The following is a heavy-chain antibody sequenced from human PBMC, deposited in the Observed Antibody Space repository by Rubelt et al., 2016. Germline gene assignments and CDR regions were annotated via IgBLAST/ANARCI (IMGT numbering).Heavy chain of an antibody. J-gene: IGHJ5*02. V-gene: IGHV1-3*01. CDR1: GGSVSSSE. CDR3: ARVIWGSGWSNNWFDP. D-gene: IGHD6-19*01. Sequence: QVHLVQSGAEMREPGSSVKVSCKASGGSVSSSEVSWVRQAPGQGLEWVGRINAGNGNTKYSQKFQGRVTITRDTSASTAYMELSSLRSEDTAVYYCARVIWGSGWSNNWFDPWGQGTLVTVSS. CDR2: INAGNGNT.